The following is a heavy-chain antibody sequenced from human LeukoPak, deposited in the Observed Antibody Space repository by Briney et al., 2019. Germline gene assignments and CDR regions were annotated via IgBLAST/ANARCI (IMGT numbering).Heavy chain of an antibody. CDR3: ATAIVVVTAIPGFDY. CDR1: GYTFTNYD. Sequence: ASVKVSCKASGYTFTNYDINWVRRATGQGLEWMGWMNPNSGNTGYAQKFQGRVTMTRSTSISTAYMELSSLTSEDTAVYYCATAIVVVTAIPGFDYWGQGTLVTVSS. D-gene: IGHD2-21*02. V-gene: IGHV1-8*01. CDR2: MNPNSGNT. J-gene: IGHJ4*02.